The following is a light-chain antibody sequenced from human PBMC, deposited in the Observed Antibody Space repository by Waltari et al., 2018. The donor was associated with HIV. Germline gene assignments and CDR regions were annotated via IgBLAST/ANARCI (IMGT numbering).Light chain of an antibody. V-gene: IGKV1-5*03. Sequence: DIKMTQSPSTLSASVGDRVTITCRASQSSSSWLAWYQQKPGKAPKLLIYKASSLERGVPSRCSGSGSGTEFTITISSLQPDDFATYYCQQYNSYPWTFGQGTKVEIK. J-gene: IGKJ1*01. CDR2: KAS. CDR1: QSSSSW. CDR3: QQYNSYPWT.